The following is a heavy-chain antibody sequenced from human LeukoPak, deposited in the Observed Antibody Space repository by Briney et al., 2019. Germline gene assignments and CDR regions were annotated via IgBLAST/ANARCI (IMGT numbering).Heavy chain of an antibody. CDR1: GYTFTSYG. V-gene: IGHV1-18*01. J-gene: IGHJ4*02. D-gene: IGHD1-1*01. Sequence: ASVKVSCKASGYTFTSYGISWVRQAPGQGLEWMGWISAYNGNTNYAQKLQGRVTMTTDTSTSTAYMELSSLRSEDTAVYYCARGPYKGYWNQNLDYWGQGTLVTVSS. CDR2: ISAYNGNT. CDR3: ARGPYKGYWNQNLDY.